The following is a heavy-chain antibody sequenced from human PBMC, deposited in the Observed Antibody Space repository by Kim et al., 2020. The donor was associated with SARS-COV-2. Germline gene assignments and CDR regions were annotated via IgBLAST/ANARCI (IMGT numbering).Heavy chain of an antibody. CDR3: AKDRGGATWGGFDY. Sequence: LSLTCAASGFTFGDYAMHWVRQAPGKGLEWVSGISWNSGNIGYADSVKGRFTISRDNAKNSLYLQMNSLRAEDTALYYCAKDRGGATWGGFDYWGQGTLVTVSS. CDR2: ISWNSGNI. D-gene: IGHD1-26*01. J-gene: IGHJ4*02. V-gene: IGHV3-9*01. CDR1: GFTFGDYA.